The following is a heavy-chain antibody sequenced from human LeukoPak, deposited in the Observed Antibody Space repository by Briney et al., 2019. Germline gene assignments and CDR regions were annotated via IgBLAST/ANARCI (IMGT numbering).Heavy chain of an antibody. D-gene: IGHD3-9*01. CDR1: GGSISSGGYY. J-gene: IGHJ5*02. CDR3: ARGPRFDWTHNWFDP. Sequence: SETLSLTCTVSGGSISSGGYYWSWIRQPPGKGLEWIGYIYYSGSTNYNPSLKSRVTISVDTSKNQFSLKLSSVTAADTAVYYCARGPRFDWTHNWFDPWGQGTLVTVSS. V-gene: IGHV4-61*08. CDR2: IYYSGST.